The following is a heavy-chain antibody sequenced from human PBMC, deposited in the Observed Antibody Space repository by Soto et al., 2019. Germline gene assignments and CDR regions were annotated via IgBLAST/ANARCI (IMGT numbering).Heavy chain of an antibody. D-gene: IGHD3-3*01. CDR2: INPSGGST. CDR1: GYTFTSYY. CDR3: ARDRTTLRFRGRNWFDP. V-gene: IGHV1-46*03. Sequence: GASVKVSCKASGYTFTSYYMHWVRQAPGQGLEWMGIINPSGGSTSYAQKFQGRVTMTRDTSTSTVYMELSSLRSEDTAVYYCARDRTTLRFRGRNWFDPWGQGTLVTVSS. J-gene: IGHJ5*02.